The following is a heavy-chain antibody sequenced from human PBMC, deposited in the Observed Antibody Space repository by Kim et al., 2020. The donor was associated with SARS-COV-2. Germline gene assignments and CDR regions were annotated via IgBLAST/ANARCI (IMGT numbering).Heavy chain of an antibody. CDR1: GGSIRYYY. CDR2: IYYNGST. CDR3: ARGGGLFDY. V-gene: IGHV4-59*01. J-gene: IGHJ4*02. Sequence: SETLSLTCTVSGGSIRYYYWSWIRQPPEKELQWIGYIYYNGSTNFNPSLKSRVTMSVDTSKSQFSLKLNYVTAADTAVYFCARGGGLFDYWGQGTLITVS. D-gene: IGHD3-16*01.